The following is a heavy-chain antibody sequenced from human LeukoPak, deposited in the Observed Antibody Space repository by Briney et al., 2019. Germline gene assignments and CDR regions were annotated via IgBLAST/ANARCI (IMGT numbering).Heavy chain of an antibody. CDR3: ARDGIMDY. Sequence: PGGSLRLSCVASEFTFNTYSMNWVRQAPGKGLEWISYISSNSSTIFYADSVKGRFTLSRDNARNSLYLQINSLTAEDTAVYYCARDGIMDYWGQGTLVTVSS. V-gene: IGHV3-48*04. CDR1: EFTFNTYS. J-gene: IGHJ4*02. CDR2: ISSNSSTI. D-gene: IGHD1-14*01.